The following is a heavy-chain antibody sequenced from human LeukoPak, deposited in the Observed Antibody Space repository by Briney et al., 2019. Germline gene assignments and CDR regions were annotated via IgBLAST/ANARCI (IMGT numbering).Heavy chain of an antibody. CDR1: AFTFSDYY. V-gene: IGHV3-11*01. CDR3: ARGKDYGDYNDRMDV. D-gene: IGHD4-17*01. CDR2: ISGSGSII. J-gene: IGHJ6*03. Sequence: GGSLRLSCEASAFTFSDYYMNWIRQAPGKGLEWISYISGSGSIIYYADSVKGRITISRDNGKNSLYLQMNNLRTEDTAVYYCARGKDYGDYNDRMDVWGKGTTVTISS.